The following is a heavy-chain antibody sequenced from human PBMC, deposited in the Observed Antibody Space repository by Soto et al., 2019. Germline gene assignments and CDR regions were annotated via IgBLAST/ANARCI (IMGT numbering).Heavy chain of an antibody. J-gene: IGHJ5*02. CDR2: VRNGGDRT. CDR1: GFTLKNYA. D-gene: IGHD5-12*01. CDR3: AKCPSVNSCYGIRFDP. Sequence: PGGSLRLSCAASGFTLKNYAMSWVRQAPGKGLEWVSLVRNGGDRTFYADSVKGRFTISSDNSENTLYLQMDSLRAEDTAIYYCAKCPSVNSCYGIRFDPWGQGTLVTVSS. V-gene: IGHV3-23*01.